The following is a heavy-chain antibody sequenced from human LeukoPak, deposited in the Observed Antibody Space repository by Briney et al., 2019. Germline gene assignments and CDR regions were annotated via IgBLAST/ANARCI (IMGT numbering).Heavy chain of an antibody. CDR3: ARHVGSDDSTGYYSLAYFYMDV. V-gene: IGHV5-51*01. CDR1: GYSFTSYW. J-gene: IGHJ6*03. CDR2: IYPGDSDT. D-gene: IGHD3-22*01. Sequence: GESLKISCKGSGYSFTSYWIGWVRQMPGKGLEWMGIIYPGDSDTRYSPSFQGQVTISADKSISTAYLQWSSLKASDTAMYYCARHVGSDDSTGYYSLAYFYMDVWGKGTTVTVSS.